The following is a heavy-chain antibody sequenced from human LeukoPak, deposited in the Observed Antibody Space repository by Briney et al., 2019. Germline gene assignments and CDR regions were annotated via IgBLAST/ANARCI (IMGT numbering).Heavy chain of an antibody. CDR3: ARVTPYYDFWSGYYTGAGGWFDP. CDR2: IYYSGST. V-gene: IGHV4-39*07. CDR1: GDSISSGGYF. D-gene: IGHD3-3*01. Sequence: SETLSLTCTVSGDSISSGGYFWVWIRQPPGKGLEWIGSIYYSGSTYYNPSLKSRVTISVDTSKNQFFLKLSSVTAADTAVYYCARVTPYYDFWSGYYTGAGGWFDPWGQGTLVTVSS. J-gene: IGHJ5*02.